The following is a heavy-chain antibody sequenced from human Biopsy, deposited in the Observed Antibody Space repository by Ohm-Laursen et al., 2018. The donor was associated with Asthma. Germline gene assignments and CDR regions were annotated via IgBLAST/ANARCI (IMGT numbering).Heavy chain of an antibody. CDR2: IMTVFGTT. J-gene: IGHJ6*02. CDR3: ARCQVGYSSGWSLLLKKIYYSGMDV. D-gene: IGHD6-19*01. Sequence: SVKVSCKAPGGTFSNFAISWVRQAPGQGLEWLGGIMTVFGTTNYAQRFQGRVTITADESTSTAYMEVTSLRPEDTAIYYCARCQVGYSSGWSLLLKKIYYSGMDVWGQGTAVTVSS. CDR1: GGTFSNFA. V-gene: IGHV1-69*13.